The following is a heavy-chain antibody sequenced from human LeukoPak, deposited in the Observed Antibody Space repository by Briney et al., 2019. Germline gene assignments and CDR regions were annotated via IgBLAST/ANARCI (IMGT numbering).Heavy chain of an antibody. CDR3: AREGDYYDSSGYRLDTFDI. J-gene: IGHJ3*02. D-gene: IGHD3-22*01. CDR2: ISSSSSYI. CDR1: GFTFSSYS. V-gene: IGHV3-21*01. Sequence: GGSLRLSCAASGFTFSSYSMNWVRQAPGKGLEWVSSISSSSSYIYYADSVKGRFTISRDNAKNSLYLQMNSLRAEDTAVYYCAREGDYYDSSGYRLDTFDICGQETMVTVSS.